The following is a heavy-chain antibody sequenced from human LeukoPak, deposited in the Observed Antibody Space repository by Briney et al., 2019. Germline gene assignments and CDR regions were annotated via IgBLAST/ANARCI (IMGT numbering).Heavy chain of an antibody. Sequence: GGSLRLSCAASGFTFSILDMSWVRQAPGKGLEWVSAISGNGGRTYYADSVKGRFTISRDNSKNTLYLQMNSLRAEDTAVYYCAKGPPGSIAAAYFDYWGQGTLVTVSS. D-gene: IGHD6-13*01. CDR2: ISGNGGRT. J-gene: IGHJ4*02. V-gene: IGHV3-23*01. CDR1: GFTFSILD. CDR3: AKGPPGSIAAAYFDY.